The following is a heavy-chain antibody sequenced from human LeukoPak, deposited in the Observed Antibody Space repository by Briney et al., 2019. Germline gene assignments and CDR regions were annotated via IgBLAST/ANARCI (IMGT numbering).Heavy chain of an antibody. Sequence: PGGSLRLSCAASGFTFSSYWMSWVRQAPGKGLEWVANIKQDGSEKFYADSVKGRFTLSRDNVKTSMYLQMDNVRPEDTAIYYCARDQHFWSGYYYYDYMDVLGKGTTVTVSS. V-gene: IGHV3-7*01. CDR2: IKQDGSEK. J-gene: IGHJ6*03. CDR3: ARDQHFWSGYYYYDYMDV. CDR1: GFTFSSYW. D-gene: IGHD3-3*02.